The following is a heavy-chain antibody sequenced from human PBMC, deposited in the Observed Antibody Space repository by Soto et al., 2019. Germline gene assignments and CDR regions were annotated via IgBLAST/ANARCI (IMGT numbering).Heavy chain of an antibody. CDR3: ARSGASLWFGVFDN. Sequence: PSETLPRTGTVSCCSISSDYRSWSRQPPGKGLEWIGDIYYSGSTNYNPSLNSRATISVDTYKNQFSLQLSSVTAADTGVYYCARSGASLWFGVFDNWGQGPLVTVSS. V-gene: IGHV4-59*01. CDR2: IYYSGST. CDR1: CCSISSDY. J-gene: IGHJ5*02. D-gene: IGHD3-10*01.